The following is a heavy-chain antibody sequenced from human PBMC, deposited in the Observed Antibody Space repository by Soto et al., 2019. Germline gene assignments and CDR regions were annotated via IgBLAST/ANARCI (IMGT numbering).Heavy chain of an antibody. CDR1: GGSISSGGYY. Sequence: SETLSLTCTVSGGSISSGGYYWSWILQHPGKGLEWIGYIYYSGSTYYNPSLKSRVTISVDTSKNQFSLKLSSVTAADTAVYYCARGVVDRVWFDPWGQGTLVTVSS. CDR2: IYYSGST. J-gene: IGHJ5*02. CDR3: ARGVVDRVWFDP. D-gene: IGHD2-2*01. V-gene: IGHV4-31*03.